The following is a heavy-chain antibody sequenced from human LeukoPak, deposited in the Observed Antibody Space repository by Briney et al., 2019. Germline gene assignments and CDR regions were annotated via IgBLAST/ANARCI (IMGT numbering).Heavy chain of an antibody. D-gene: IGHD6-13*01. CDR2: IYYSGST. V-gene: IGHV4-39*07. CDR3: ARVTEGSSRFHWYFDL. CDR1: GGSISSSSYY. J-gene: IGHJ2*01. Sequence: SETLSLTCTVSGGSISSSSYYWGWIRQPPGKGLEWIVSIYYSGSTYYNPSLKSRVTISVDTSKNQFSLKLSSVTAADTAVYYCARVTEGSSRFHWYFDLWGRGTLVTVSS.